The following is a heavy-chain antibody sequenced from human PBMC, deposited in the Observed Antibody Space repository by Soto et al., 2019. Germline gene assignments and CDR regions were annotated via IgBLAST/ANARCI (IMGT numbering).Heavy chain of an antibody. CDR2: IWPGDSDT. J-gene: IGHJ5*02. Sequence: GESLKISGKGSGWIFTNYWIGWVRQMPGKGLEWMGIIWPGDSDTKYSPSFEGQVTISVDKSISTAYLQWSSLKASDTAMYYCARHGSIGARQNWFDPWGQGTLVTVSS. CDR3: ARHGSIGARQNWFDP. D-gene: IGHD6-6*01. V-gene: IGHV5-51*01. CDR1: GWIFTNYW.